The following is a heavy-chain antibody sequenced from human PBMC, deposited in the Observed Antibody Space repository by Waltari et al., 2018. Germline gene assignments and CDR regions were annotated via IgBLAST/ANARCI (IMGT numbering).Heavy chain of an antibody. CDR1: GGSISSHY. J-gene: IGHJ4*02. Sequence: QVQLQESGPGLVKPSETLSLTCTVSGGSISSHYWSWIRQPPGKGLEWIGYIYYSGSTNYNPSLKSRVTISVDTSKNQFSLKLSSVTAADTAVYYCARGYSSGWYWACDYWGQGTLVTVSS. CDR3: ARGYSSGWYWACDY. D-gene: IGHD6-19*01. CDR2: IYYSGST. V-gene: IGHV4-59*11.